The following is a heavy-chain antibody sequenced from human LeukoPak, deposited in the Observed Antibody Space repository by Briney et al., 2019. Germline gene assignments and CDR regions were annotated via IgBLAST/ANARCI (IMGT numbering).Heavy chain of an antibody. V-gene: IGHV1-8*01. CDR1: GYTFTSYD. CDR3: ARGGGYCSGGSCPYYLDY. Sequence: ASVKVSCKASGYTFTSYDINWVRQATGQGLEWMGWMNPNSGNTGYAQKFQGRVTMATDTSISTAYMELSSLTSEDTAVYYCARGGGYCSGGSCPYYLDYWGQGTLVTVSS. D-gene: IGHD2-15*01. CDR2: MNPNSGNT. J-gene: IGHJ4*02.